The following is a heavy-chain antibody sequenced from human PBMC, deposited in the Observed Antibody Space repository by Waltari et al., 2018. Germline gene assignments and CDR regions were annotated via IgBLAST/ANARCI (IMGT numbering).Heavy chain of an antibody. J-gene: IGHJ4*02. CDR3: AQCNAPNRCFDS. D-gene: IGHD2-8*01. Sequence: QVQLQESGPGLVEPSETVSLTCDVSGASITDHYCTWVRQAPGKELEWIGYGNNSGGTKYKPSLKSRATISVDRFSNQVSLELTSATNADTAVYSCAQCNAPNRCFDSWGQGTLVTVSS. V-gene: IGHV4-59*11. CDR2: GNNSGGT. CDR1: GASITDHY.